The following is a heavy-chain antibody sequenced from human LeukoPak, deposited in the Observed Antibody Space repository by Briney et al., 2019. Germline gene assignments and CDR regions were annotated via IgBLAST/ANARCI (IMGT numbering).Heavy chain of an antibody. D-gene: IGHD3-10*01. Sequence: MXXXRQALGRGMERVSASRDRGGSTYYSASVKGRFTISRDNSKNTLYLQMNSLRAEDTAVYYCAQVPNYYGSGSSHGTFFDYWGQGTLVTVSS. V-gene: IGHV3-23*01. CDR3: AQVPNYYGSGSSHGTFFDY. CDR2: SRDRGGST. J-gene: IGHJ4*02.